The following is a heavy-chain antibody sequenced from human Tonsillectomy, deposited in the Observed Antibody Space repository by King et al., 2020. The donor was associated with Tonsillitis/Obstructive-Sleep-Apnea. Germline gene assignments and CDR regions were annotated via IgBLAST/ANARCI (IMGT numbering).Heavy chain of an antibody. Sequence: VQLVQSGGGLVQPGGSLSLSCAASGFPFSSISMNWVRQAPGKGLEWVPSISSSSSTIYYADSVKGRFTISRDNAKNSLYLQMNSLRDEDTAVYYCARAPRWNFLSDVWGKGTTVTVSS. CDR1: GFPFSSIS. CDR2: ISSSSSTI. D-gene: IGHD3-3*01. CDR3: ARAPRWNFLSDV. J-gene: IGHJ6*04. V-gene: IGHV3-48*02.